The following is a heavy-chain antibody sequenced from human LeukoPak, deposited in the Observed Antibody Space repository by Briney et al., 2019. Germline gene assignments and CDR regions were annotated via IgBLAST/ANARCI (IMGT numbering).Heavy chain of an antibody. J-gene: IGHJ5*02. D-gene: IGHD3-22*01. V-gene: IGHV1-69*05. Sequence: SVKVSCKASGGTFSSYAISWVRQAPGQGLEWMGGIIPIFGTANYAQKFQGRVTITTDESTSTAYMELSSLRSEDTALYYCARIPCLITRCNPINWFDPWGQGTLVTVSS. CDR3: ARIPCLITRCNPINWFDP. CDR1: GGTFSSYA. CDR2: IIPIFGTA.